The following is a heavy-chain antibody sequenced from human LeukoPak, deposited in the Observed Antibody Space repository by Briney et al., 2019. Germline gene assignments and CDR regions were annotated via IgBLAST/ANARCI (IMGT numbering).Heavy chain of an antibody. CDR3: ARGYVEDYYYGMDV. CDR2: ISSSGSTI. Sequence: GGSLRLSCAASGFTFSSYEMNWVRQAPGKGLEWVSYISSSGSTIYYADSVKGRFTISRDNAKNSLYLQMNSLRAEDTAVYYCARGYVEDYYYGMDVWGQGTTVTVSS. V-gene: IGHV3-48*03. D-gene: IGHD3-16*01. CDR1: GFTFSSYE. J-gene: IGHJ6*02.